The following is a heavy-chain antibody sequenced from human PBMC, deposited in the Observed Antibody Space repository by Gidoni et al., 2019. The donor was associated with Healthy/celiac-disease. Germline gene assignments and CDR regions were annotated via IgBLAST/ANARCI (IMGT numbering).Heavy chain of an antibody. J-gene: IGHJ5*02. V-gene: IGHV4-31*03. D-gene: IGHD2-15*01. CDR1: GGSISSGGYY. CDR2: IYYSGST. Sequence: QVQLQESGPGLVKPSQTLSLTCTVAGGSISSGGYYWSVIRQHHGKGLEWIGYIYYSGSTYYNPSLKSRVTISVDTSKNQFSLKLSSVTAADTAVYYCARGKKGRPVVVAATPSWFDPWGQGTLVTVSS. CDR3: ARGKKGRPVVVAATPSWFDP.